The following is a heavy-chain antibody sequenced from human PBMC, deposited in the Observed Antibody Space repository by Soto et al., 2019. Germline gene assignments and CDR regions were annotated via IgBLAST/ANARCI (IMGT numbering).Heavy chain of an antibody. CDR2: ISGSGGNT. V-gene: IGHV3-23*01. Sequence: EVQLLESGGGLVQPGGSLRLSCAASRFTFSTYAMSWVRQAPGKGLEWVSDISGSGGNTYYADSVKGRFTISRENSKNLLELILTSLRAEKTALYYYAKSAMGRGGSWFDPWGQGTLVTVSS. CDR1: RFTFSTYA. J-gene: IGHJ5*02. CDR3: AKSAMGRGGSWFDP. D-gene: IGHD3-10*01.